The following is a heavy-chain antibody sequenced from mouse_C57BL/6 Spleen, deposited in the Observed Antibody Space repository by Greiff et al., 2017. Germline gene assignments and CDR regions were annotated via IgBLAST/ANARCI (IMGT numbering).Heavy chain of an antibody. CDR2: ISYSGST. CDR3: ARYQGSGFYAMDY. Sequence: EVNVVESGPGLAKPSQTLSLTCSVTGYSITSDYWNWIRKFPGNKLEYMGYISYSGSTYYNPSLKSRISITRDTSKNQYYLQLNSVTTEDTATYYCARYQGSGFYAMDYWGQGTSVTVSS. CDR1: GYSITSDY. D-gene: IGHD3-1*01. V-gene: IGHV3-8*01. J-gene: IGHJ4*01.